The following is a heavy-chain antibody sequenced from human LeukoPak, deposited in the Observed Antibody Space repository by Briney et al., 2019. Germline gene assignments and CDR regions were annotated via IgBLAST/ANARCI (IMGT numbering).Heavy chain of an antibody. V-gene: IGHV1-2*02. J-gene: IGHJ4*02. CDR1: GYTFTGYY. CDR2: INPNSGGS. Sequence: ASVKVSCKASGYTFTGYYMHWVRQAPGQGLEWMGWINPNSGGSNYAQKFQGRVTMTRDTSISTAYMELSRLRSDDTAVYYCAREGCNTTSCYKWGYWGQGTLVTVSS. CDR3: AREGCNTTSCYKWGY. D-gene: IGHD2-2*02.